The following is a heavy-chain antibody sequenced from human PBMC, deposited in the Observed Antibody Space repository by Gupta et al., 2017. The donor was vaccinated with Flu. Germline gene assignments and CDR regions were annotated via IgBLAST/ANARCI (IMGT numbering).Heavy chain of an antibody. CDR3: ASADSFDY. Sequence: GRFTISRDNSKNTLYLQMNSLRAEDTAVYYCASADSFDYWGQGTLVTVSS. V-gene: IGHV3-23*01. J-gene: IGHJ4*02.